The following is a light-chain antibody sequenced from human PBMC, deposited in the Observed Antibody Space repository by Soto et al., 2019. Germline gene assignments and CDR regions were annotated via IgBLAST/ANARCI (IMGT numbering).Light chain of an antibody. Sequence: EIVLTQSPATLSLSPGERATLSCRASQSVSSKYLAWYKQKPGQAPRLLIYGTSTRATGIPARFSGSGSGTEFTLTISSLQSEDFVVYYCQQYNNWPPTWTFGQGTKVDIK. CDR1: QSVSSKY. CDR3: QQYNNWPPTWT. V-gene: IGKV3-15*01. J-gene: IGKJ1*01. CDR2: GTS.